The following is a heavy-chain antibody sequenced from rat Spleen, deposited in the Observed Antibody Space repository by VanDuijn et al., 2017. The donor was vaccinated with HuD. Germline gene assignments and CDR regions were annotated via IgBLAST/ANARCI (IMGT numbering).Heavy chain of an antibody. V-gene: IGHV2-13*01. Sequence: QVQLKESGPGLVLPSQTLSLTWTVSGFSLSRHGVIWVRQPPGKGLDWMGVIWGDGNSNFNSALKSRLTISRDTSKSQVFLKMNSVQTEDTAMYFCARLGDYWGQGVMVTVSS. CDR3: ARLGDY. J-gene: IGHJ2*01. D-gene: IGHD5-1*01. CDR1: GFSLSRHG. CDR2: IWGDGNS.